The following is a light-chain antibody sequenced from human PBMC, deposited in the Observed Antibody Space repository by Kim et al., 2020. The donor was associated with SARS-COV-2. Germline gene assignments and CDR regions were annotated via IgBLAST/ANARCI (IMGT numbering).Light chain of an antibody. J-gene: IGKJ4*01. Sequence: ASVGDRVTITCRASQGIATYLAWYQQRPGRAPNLLIYAASTLQNGIPSRFTASGSGTEFALTISSLQPDDFATYYCHQLSSHPFTFGGGTKVDIK. V-gene: IGKV1-9*01. CDR3: HQLSSHPFT. CDR2: AAS. CDR1: QGIATY.